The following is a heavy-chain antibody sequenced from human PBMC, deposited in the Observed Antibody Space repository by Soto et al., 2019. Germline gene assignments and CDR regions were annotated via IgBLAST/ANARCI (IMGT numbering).Heavy chain of an antibody. CDR1: GDSVSSNSAT. CDR2: TYYRSKWYN. D-gene: IGHD1-26*01. Sequence: PSQTLSLTCAISGDSVSSNSATWNCIRQPPSRGLEWLGRTYYRSKWYNDYAVSVKSRITINPDTSKNQFSLHLNSVTPEDTAVYYCARDKGSIVGATMFDYWGQGTLVTVSS. J-gene: IGHJ4*02. CDR3: ARDKGSIVGATMFDY. V-gene: IGHV6-1*01.